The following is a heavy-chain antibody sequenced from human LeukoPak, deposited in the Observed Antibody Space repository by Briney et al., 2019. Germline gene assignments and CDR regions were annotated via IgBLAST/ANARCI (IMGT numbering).Heavy chain of an antibody. CDR1: GFTFNTYG. D-gene: IGHD6-19*01. J-gene: IGHJ4*02. Sequence: GGSLRLSCAASGFTFNTYGMHWVRQAPGKGLEWVAVIWYDGSYKYYADSVKGRFTISRGNSKNTLYLQMNSLRAEDTAVYYCAKDKKSVAGTLFDYWGQGTLVTVSS. CDR3: AKDKKSVAGTLFDY. V-gene: IGHV3-30*02. CDR2: IWYDGSYK.